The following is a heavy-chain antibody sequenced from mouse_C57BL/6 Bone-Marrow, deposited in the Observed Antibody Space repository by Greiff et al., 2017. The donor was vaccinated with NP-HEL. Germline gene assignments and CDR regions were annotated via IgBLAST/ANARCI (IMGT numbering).Heavy chain of an antibody. CDR3: ARVWCNYVSFDY. CDR2: INYDGSST. V-gene: IGHV5-16*01. D-gene: IGHD2-1*01. J-gene: IGHJ2*01. Sequence: DVKLQESEGGLVQPGSSMKLSCTASGFTFSDYYMAWVRQVPEKGLEWVANINYDGSSTYYLDSLKSRFIISRDNAKNILYLHMSSLKSEDTATYYCARVWCNYVSFDYWGQGTTLTVSA. CDR1: GFTFSDYY.